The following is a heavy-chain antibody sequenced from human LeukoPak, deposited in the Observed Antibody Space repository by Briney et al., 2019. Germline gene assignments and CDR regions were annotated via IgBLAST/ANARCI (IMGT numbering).Heavy chain of an antibody. D-gene: IGHD6-13*01. J-gene: IGHJ2*01. V-gene: IGHV4-34*01. CDR3: ARGGSGSSWYRNYWYFDL. CDR2: INHSGST. Sequence: SETLSLTCAVYGGSFSGYYWSWIRQPPGKGLEWIGEINHSGSTNYDPSLKSRVTISVETSKNQFSLKLSSVTAADTAVYYCARGGSGSSWYRNYWYFDLWGRGTLVTVSS. CDR1: GGSFSGYY.